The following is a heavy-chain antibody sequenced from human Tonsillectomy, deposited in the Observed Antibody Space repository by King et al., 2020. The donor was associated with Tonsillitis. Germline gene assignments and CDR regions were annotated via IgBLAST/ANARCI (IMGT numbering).Heavy chain of an antibody. Sequence: VQLVQSGAEVKKPGASVKVSCKASGYTFTSYDVNWVRQATGQGLEWMGWMNPNSGNTGYAQKFQGRVTMTRNTSISKAYMELSSLRSEDAAVYYCARVSLTYCSGTSCYAYYYYGMDVWGQGTTVTVSS. J-gene: IGHJ6*02. D-gene: IGHD2-2*01. CDR1: GYTFTSYD. CDR3: ARVSLTYCSGTSCYAYYYYGMDV. CDR2: MNPNSGNT. V-gene: IGHV1-8*01.